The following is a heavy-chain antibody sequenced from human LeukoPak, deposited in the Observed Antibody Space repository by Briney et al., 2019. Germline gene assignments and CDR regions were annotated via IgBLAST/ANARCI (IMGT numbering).Heavy chain of an antibody. CDR1: GFTFSSYG. Sequence: EGSLRLSCAASGFTFSSYGMHWVRQAPGKGLEWVAFIRYDGSNKYYADSVKGRFTISRDNSKNTLYLQMNSLRAEDTAVYYCAKDSLGLFYGSGSYFDYWGQGTLVTVSS. J-gene: IGHJ4*02. V-gene: IGHV3-30*02. D-gene: IGHD3-10*01. CDR2: IRYDGSNK. CDR3: AKDSLGLFYGSGSYFDY.